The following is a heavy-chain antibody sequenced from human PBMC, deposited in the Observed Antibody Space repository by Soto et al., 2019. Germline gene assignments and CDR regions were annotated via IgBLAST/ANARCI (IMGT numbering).Heavy chain of an antibody. D-gene: IGHD3-16*01. CDR3: AKGDLLWDPFDF. V-gene: IGHV3-23*01. CDR2: ITASGYSA. J-gene: IGHJ4*02. CDR1: GLAFSNYA. Sequence: AVGSLRLSCAASGLAFSNYAMTWVRQAPGKGLEWVSIITASGYSAYYGGAVKGRFTTSRDNSRSTLYLQMNGLRADDTAVYYCAKGDLLWDPFDFWGQGTLVTVSS.